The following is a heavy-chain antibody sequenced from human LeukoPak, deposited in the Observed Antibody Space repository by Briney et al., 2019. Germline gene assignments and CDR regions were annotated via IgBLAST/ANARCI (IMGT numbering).Heavy chain of an antibody. CDR2: INHSGST. CDR1: GGSFSGYY. J-gene: IGHJ4*02. V-gene: IGHV4-34*01. CDR3: ARRNSSGWLTFNI. D-gene: IGHD6-19*01. Sequence: SETLSLTCAVYGGSFSGYYWSWIRQPPGKGLEWIGEINHSGSTNYNPSLKSRVTISVDTSKDQFSLKLSSVTAADTAVYYCARRNSSGWLTFNIWGQGTLVTVSS.